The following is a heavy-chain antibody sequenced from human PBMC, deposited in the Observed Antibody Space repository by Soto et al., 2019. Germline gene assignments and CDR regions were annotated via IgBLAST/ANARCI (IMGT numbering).Heavy chain of an antibody. CDR3: ARGKGMEENYYYYGMDV. CDR1: GYSFSTHS. CDR2: INGGNGNT. J-gene: IGHJ6*02. Sequence: ASVKVSCKASGYSFSTHSMHWVRQAPGQGLEWMGWINGGNGNTKYSQKFRDGVTITRDASASTGYMELSSLRSEDTAVYYCARGKGMEENYYYYGMDVRGQGTTVTVSS. V-gene: IGHV1-3*01. D-gene: IGHD1-1*01.